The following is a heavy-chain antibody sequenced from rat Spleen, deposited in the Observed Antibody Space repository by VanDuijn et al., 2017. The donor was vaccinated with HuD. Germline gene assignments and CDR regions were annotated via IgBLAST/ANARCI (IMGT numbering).Heavy chain of an antibody. D-gene: IGHD1-6*01. CDR3: ARRHYGYTDYFDY. CDR2: ISYGDSSGHSST. Sequence: EVQLVESGGGLVQPGRSLKLSCAASGFTFSDYGVAWVRQAPTTGLEWVATISYGDSSGHSSTYYRDSVKGRFTISRDNTKSTLYLQMNSLRSEDTATYYCARRHYGYTDYFDYWGQGVMVTVSS. CDR1: GFTFSDYG. V-gene: IGHV5-29*01. J-gene: IGHJ2*01.